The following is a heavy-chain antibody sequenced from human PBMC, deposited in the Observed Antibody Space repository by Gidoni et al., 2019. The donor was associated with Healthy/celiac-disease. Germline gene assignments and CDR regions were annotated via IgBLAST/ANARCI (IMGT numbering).Heavy chain of an antibody. J-gene: IGHJ5*02. CDR2: IIPIFGTA. V-gene: IGHV1-69*01. D-gene: IGHD6-13*01. CDR1: GGTFRSYA. CDR3: ARAWAAAGTCWFDP. Sequence: QVQLVQSGAAVKKPGSSVNVSCQASGGTFRSYAISWVRQAPGQGLEWMGGIIPIFGTANYAQKFQGRVTITADESTSTAYMELSSVRAEDTAVYYCARAWAAAGTCWFDPWGQGTLVTVSS.